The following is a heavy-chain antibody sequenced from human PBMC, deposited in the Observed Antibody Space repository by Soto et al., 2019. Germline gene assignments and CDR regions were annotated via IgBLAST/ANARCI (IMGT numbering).Heavy chain of an antibody. CDR1: GYTFTSYD. J-gene: IGHJ4*02. CDR2: MNPNSGNT. Sequence: QVQLVQSGAEVKKPGASVKVSCKASGYTFTSYDINWVRQATGQGLEWMGWMNPNSGNTGYAQKFQGRVTXXRXTXTSTAYMELSSLRSEDTAVYYCARGTEVVTAFPLDYWGQGTLVTVSS. CDR3: ARGTEVVTAFPLDY. V-gene: IGHV1-8*01. D-gene: IGHD2-21*02.